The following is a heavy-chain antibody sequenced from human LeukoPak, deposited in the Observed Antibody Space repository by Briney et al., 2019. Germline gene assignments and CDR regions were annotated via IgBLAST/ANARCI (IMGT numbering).Heavy chain of an antibody. V-gene: IGHV1-3*01. CDR1: GYTFTSYA. CDR2: INAGNGNT. Sequence: ASVKVSCKASGYTFTSYAMHWVRQAPGQRLEWMGWINAGNGNTKYSQKFGGRVTITRDTSASTAYMELSSLRSEDTAVYYCARGPTYSYGVFDFWGQGTLVTVSS. J-gene: IGHJ4*02. CDR3: ARGPTYSYGVFDF. D-gene: IGHD5-18*01.